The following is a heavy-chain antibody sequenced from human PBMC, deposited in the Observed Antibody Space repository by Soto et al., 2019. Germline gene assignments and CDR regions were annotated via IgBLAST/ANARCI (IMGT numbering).Heavy chain of an antibody. CDR2: IDWDEDK. V-gene: IGHV2-70*04. D-gene: IGHD3-3*01. CDR3: ARDYDFWSGYHRGLGYYYGMDV. Sequence: SGPTLVNPTQTLTLTCTFSGFSLSTSGMRVSWIRQPPGKAPEWLARIDWDEDKFYSTSLKTRLTISKDTSKNQVVLTMTNMDPVDTATYYCARDYDFWSGYHRGLGYYYGMDVWGQGTAVTVSS. CDR1: GFSLSTSGMR. J-gene: IGHJ6*02.